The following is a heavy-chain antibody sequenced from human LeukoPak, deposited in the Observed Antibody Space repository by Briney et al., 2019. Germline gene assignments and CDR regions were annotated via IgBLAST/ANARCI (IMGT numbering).Heavy chain of an antibody. Sequence: GGSLRLSCAASGFTFSSYAMSWVRQAPGKGLERVSAISGSGGSTYYADSVKGRFTTSRDNSKNTLYLQMNSLRAEDTAVYYCAKDDWVLAFGIWGQGTMVTVSS. J-gene: IGHJ3*02. CDR1: GFTFSSYA. V-gene: IGHV3-23*01. CDR3: AKDDWVLAFGI. D-gene: IGHD3-9*01. CDR2: ISGSGGST.